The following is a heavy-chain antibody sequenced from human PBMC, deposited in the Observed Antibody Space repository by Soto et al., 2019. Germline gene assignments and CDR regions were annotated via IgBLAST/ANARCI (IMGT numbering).Heavy chain of an antibody. V-gene: IGHV4-4*02. J-gene: IGHJ3*02. CDR1: GASIRSSSW. Sequence: QVQLQESGPGLVKPSGTLLLTCSVSGASIRSSSWWNWVRQPPGKGLEWIGDIYQSGSTDYSPSLKSRVTISVDQSNNQFSLTLRSVTAADTAVYYCATRDPYGDYAHAFDIWGQGPMVTVSS. CDR3: ATRDPYGDYAHAFDI. CDR2: IYQSGST. D-gene: IGHD4-17*01.